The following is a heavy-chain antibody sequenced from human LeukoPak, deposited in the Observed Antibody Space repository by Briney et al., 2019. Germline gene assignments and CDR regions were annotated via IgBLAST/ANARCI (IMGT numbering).Heavy chain of an antibody. CDR2: INHSGST. D-gene: IGHD4-17*01. V-gene: IGHV4-34*01. Sequence: SETLSLTCAVYGGSFSGYYWCWIRQPPGKGLEWIGEINHSGSTNYNPSLKSRVTISVDTSKNQFSLKLSSVTAADTAVYYCASSGDYADIWGQGTMVTVSS. J-gene: IGHJ3*02. CDR1: GGSFSGYY. CDR3: ASSGDYADI.